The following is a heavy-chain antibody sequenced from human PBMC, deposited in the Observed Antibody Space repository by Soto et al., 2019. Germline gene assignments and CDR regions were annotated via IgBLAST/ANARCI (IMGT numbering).Heavy chain of an antibody. Sequence: SVKVSCKASGFTFTSSAVQWVRQARGQRLEWIGWIVVGSGNTNYAQKFQERVTITRDMSTSTAYMELSSLRSEDTAMYYCARGLEWSWSLDPWGQGTLVTVSS. CDR2: IVVGSGNT. CDR3: ARGLEWSWSLDP. CDR1: GFTFTSSA. D-gene: IGHD3-3*01. J-gene: IGHJ5*02. V-gene: IGHV1-58*01.